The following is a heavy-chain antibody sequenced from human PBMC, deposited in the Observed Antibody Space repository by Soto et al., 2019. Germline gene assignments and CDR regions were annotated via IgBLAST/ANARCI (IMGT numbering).Heavy chain of an antibody. D-gene: IGHD6-19*01. Sequence: QVQLVQSGAEVKKPGSSVKVSCKASGGTFSSYAISWVRQAPGQGLEWMGGIIPIFDTANYAQKFQGRVTITADESTSRAYMALSSLRSEDTAVYYCARLILGVAGDSDYFYPGMDVWGQGTTVTVSS. CDR2: IIPIFDTA. V-gene: IGHV1-69*01. J-gene: IGHJ6*02. CDR1: GGTFSSYA. CDR3: ARLILGVAGDSDYFYPGMDV.